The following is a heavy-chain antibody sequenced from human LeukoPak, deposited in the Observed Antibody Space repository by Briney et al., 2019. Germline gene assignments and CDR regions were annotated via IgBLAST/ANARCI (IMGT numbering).Heavy chain of an antibody. V-gene: IGHV3-23*01. CDR2: ISGLGATT. CDR3: AKDQRFGDLDDY. Sequence: GGSLRLSCAASGFTFKNYAMSWVRQAPGKALEWVSAISGLGATTYYADSAKGRFAISRDNSKNTLYLQTSSLRAEDTAVYYCAKDQRFGDLDDYRGQGTLVTVS. J-gene: IGHJ4*02. D-gene: IGHD3-10*01. CDR1: GFTFKNYA.